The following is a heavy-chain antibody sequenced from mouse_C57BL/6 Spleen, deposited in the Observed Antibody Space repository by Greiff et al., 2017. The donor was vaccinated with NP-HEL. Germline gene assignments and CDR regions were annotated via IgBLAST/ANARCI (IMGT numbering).Heavy chain of an antibody. CDR2: IDPSDSYT. D-gene: IGHD1-1*01. CDR1: GYTFTSYW. V-gene: IGHV1-50*01. CDR3: ARTYYYGSQSGYFDV. J-gene: IGHJ1*03. Sequence: QVQLKQPGAELVKPGASVKLSCKASGYTFTSYWMQWVKQRPGQGLEWIGEIDPSDSYTNYNQKFKGKATLTVDTSSSTAYMQLSSLTSEDSAVYYCARTYYYGSQSGYFDVWGTGTTVTVSS.